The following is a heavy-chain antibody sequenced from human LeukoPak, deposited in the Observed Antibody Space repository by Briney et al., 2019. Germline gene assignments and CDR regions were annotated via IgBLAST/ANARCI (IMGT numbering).Heavy chain of an antibody. CDR3: ARAQWGLYGMDV. Sequence: PSETLSLTCTVSGGSISSYYWSWIRQPPGKGLEWIGYIYYSGSTTYNPSLKSRVTISEDTSKNQFSLRLSSVTAADTAVYYCARAQWGLYGMDVWGQGTTVTVSS. CDR1: GGSISSYY. J-gene: IGHJ6*02. D-gene: IGHD2-8*01. V-gene: IGHV4-59*01. CDR2: IYYSGST.